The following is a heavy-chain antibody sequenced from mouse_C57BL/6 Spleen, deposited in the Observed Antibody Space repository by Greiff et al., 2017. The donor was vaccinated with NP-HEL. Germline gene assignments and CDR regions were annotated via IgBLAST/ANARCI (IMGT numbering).Heavy chain of an antibody. Sequence: QVHVKQPGAELVKPGASVKLSCKASGYTFTSYWMHWVKQRPGQGLEWIGMIHPNSGSTNYNEKFKSKATLTGDKSSSTAYLQLSSLESKDSAVDYCARGAYGYDGDGFAYWGQGTLVTVSA. J-gene: IGHJ3*01. V-gene: IGHV1-64*01. CDR3: ARGAYGYDGDGFAY. CDR1: GYTFTSYW. CDR2: IHPNSGST. D-gene: IGHD2-2*01.